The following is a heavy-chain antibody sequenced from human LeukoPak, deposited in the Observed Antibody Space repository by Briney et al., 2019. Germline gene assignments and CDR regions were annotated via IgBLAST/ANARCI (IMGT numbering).Heavy chain of an antibody. CDR2: ISGSGGST. CDR1: GFTFSRYS. V-gene: IGHV3-23*01. CDR3: VVRSGSYSAFDI. Sequence: GGSLRLSCAASGFTFSRYSMSWVRQAPGKGLEWVSAISGSGGSTYYADSVKGRFTISRDNSKNTLYLQMNSLRAEDTAVYYCVVRSGSYSAFDIWGQGTMVTVSS. D-gene: IGHD3-10*01. J-gene: IGHJ3*02.